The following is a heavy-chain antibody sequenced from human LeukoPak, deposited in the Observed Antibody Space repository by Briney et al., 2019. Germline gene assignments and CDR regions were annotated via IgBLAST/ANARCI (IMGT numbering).Heavy chain of an antibody. CDR1: GFTFSIYW. CDR3: LSSRWYG. Sequence: LPGGPRRLSCAAPGFTFSIYWLNWFRKVPGKGLVWGSSINVDGRTTTYAHPVKGRFTISWANPKNPPYRQMTSLRPHATALYNCLSSRWYGWGQGTQVTVSS. D-gene: IGHD6-13*01. V-gene: IGHV3-74*01. J-gene: IGHJ4*02. CDR2: INVDGRTT.